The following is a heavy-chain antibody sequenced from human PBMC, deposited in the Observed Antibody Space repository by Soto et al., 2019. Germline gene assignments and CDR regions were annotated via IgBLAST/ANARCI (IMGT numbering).Heavy chain of an antibody. Sequence: QVQLVQSGAEVKKPGASVKVSCKASDYTFTSYGISWVRQAPGQGLEWMGWINTYSGNTDYARKFQGRVTMTTDTSTSTAYMEMSSLRFDDMAVYYCARAAETRYYGMDVWGQGTTVTVSS. CDR2: INTYSGNT. CDR1: DYTFTSYG. CDR3: ARAAETRYYGMDV. V-gene: IGHV1-18*03. J-gene: IGHJ6*02.